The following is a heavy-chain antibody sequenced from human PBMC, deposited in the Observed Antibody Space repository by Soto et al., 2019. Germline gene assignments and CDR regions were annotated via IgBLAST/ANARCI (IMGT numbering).Heavy chain of an antibody. Sequence: QVQLVQSGAEVKKPGSSLKVSCTASGGTLNNYAISWLRQAPGQGLEWMGGIITAFGPAIYAQKWQGRVSITADETTQTAHMDLSSLRSEETAFYYCAAGGSWARLDNWGQGTLVTVSS. J-gene: IGHJ4*02. CDR2: IITAFGPA. CDR3: AAGGSWARLDN. D-gene: IGHD6-13*01. CDR1: GGTLNNYA. V-gene: IGHV1-69*01.